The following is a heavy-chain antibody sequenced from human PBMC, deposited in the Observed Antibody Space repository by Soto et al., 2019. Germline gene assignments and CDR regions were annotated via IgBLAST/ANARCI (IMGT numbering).Heavy chain of an antibody. J-gene: IGHJ6*02. CDR1: GFTFSKYW. CDR2: IKQDGSEK. D-gene: IGHD3-16*01. Sequence: PGGSLRLSCVASGFTFSKYWMSWVRQAPGKGMEWVANIKQDGSEKYYVDYVKGRFTISRDNDKSSLELQVNSLRVEDTAVYYCARGVPPLGLYXYGMYVWGQGTXVXV. CDR3: ARGVPPLGLYXYGMYV. V-gene: IGHV3-7*04.